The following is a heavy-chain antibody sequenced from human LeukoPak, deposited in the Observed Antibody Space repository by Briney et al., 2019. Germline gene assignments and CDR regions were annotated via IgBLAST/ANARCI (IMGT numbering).Heavy chain of an antibody. CDR1: ENTFTNYY. V-gene: IGHV1-46*01. CDR2: INPNGGRT. Sequence: ASVKVSCKASENTFTNYYMHWVRQAPGQGLEWLGIINPNGGRTAYAQNFQGRVSMTRDTSTTTVYMELSSLRSDDTAVYYCARDYYGSGSYPLYYYYMDVWGKGTTVTVSS. CDR3: ARDYYGSGSYPLYYYYMDV. J-gene: IGHJ6*03. D-gene: IGHD3-10*01.